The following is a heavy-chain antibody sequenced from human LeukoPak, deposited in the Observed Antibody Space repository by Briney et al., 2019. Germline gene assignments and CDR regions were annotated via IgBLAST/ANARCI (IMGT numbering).Heavy chain of an antibody. J-gene: IGHJ4*01. CDR2: ISYDGSNT. D-gene: IGHD6-13*01. CDR1: GFTFSDYS. CDR3: AKGGRSSWHNDY. V-gene: IGHV3-30*18. Sequence: GGSLRLSCAASGFTFSDYSIHWVPQAPGKGLEWLARISYDGSNTYYTDSVKGRFTISRDNSRNTLYLKMNSLRAEDTAVYYCAKGGRSSWHNDYWGQGTLVTVSS.